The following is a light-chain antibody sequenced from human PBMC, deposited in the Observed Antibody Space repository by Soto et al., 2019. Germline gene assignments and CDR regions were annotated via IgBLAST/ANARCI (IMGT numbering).Light chain of an antibody. Sequence: DIQMTQYPSTLSGSVGDRSPTTCRASQTISSWLAWYQQKPGKSPTLLIYKESTLKSGVPSMFIGIGSWTEFTLTISSLKSDDFATYYCQQYHSYRTFGQGTKVDI. CDR3: QQYHSYRT. CDR2: KES. V-gene: IGKV1-5*03. CDR1: QTISSW. J-gene: IGKJ1*01.